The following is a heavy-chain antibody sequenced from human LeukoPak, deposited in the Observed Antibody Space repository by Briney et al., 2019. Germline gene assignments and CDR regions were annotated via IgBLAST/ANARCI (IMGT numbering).Heavy chain of an antibody. V-gene: IGHV3-33*03. CDR3: AKDGNYYDSRGYGISCYYYYYMDV. J-gene: IGHJ6*03. CDR1: GFTFSSYG. Sequence: QSGRSLRLSCAAAGFTFSSYGMHWLRQAPGQGLEGVAVIWYDGSNKYYADFVNGRFTISRNKSKNTLYLQMNTLRADDTAVYYCAKDGNYYDSRGYGISCYYYYYMDVWGKGTTVTVSS. D-gene: IGHD3-22*01. CDR2: IWYDGSNK.